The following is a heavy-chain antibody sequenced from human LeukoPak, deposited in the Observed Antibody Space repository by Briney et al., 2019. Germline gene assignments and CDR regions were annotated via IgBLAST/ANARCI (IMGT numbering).Heavy chain of an antibody. V-gene: IGHV5-51*01. D-gene: IGHD2-2*01. CDR1: GYSFTSYW. Sequence: GESLKISCKGSGYSFTSYWIGWVRQMPGKGLEWMGIIYPGDSDTRYSPSFQGQVTISADKSISTAYLQWSSLKASGTAMYYCARQEGYCSSTSCYAGASYFDYWGQGTLVTVSS. CDR2: IYPGDSDT. CDR3: ARQEGYCSSTSCYAGASYFDY. J-gene: IGHJ4*02.